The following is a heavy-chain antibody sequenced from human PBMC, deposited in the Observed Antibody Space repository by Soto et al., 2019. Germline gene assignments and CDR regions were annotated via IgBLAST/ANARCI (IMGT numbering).Heavy chain of an antibody. J-gene: IGHJ4*02. V-gene: IGHV4-30-4*08. CDR1: GGSMSSGDYY. CDR3: ARVRWWIQLWAEIDY. CDR2: IYYSGST. D-gene: IGHD5-18*01. Sequence: TLSLTCTVTGGSMSSGDYYWSWIRHPPGKGLEWIGYIYYSGSTYYNPSLKSRVTISVDTSKNQFSLKLSSVTASDTAVYYCARVRWWIQLWAEIDYWGQGSLVTVS.